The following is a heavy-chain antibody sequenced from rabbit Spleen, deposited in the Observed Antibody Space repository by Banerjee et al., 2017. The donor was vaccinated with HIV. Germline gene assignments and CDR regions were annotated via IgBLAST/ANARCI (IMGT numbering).Heavy chain of an antibody. V-gene: IGHV1S40*01. CDR1: GFSFSSSYY. D-gene: IGHD2-1*01. J-gene: IGHJ4*01. CDR2: IDTNDGDT. CDR3: ARDPYITYGDVDL. Sequence: QSLEESGGDLVKPEGSLTLTCKASGFSFSSSYYLCWVRQAPGKGLEWIACIDTNDGDTDYANWPKGRFTISKTSSTTVTLQMTSLTAADTAIYFCARDPYITYGDVDLWGQGTLVTVS.